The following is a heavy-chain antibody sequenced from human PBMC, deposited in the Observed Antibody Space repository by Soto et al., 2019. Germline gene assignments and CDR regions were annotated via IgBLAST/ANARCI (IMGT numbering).Heavy chain of an antibody. V-gene: IGHV4-39*01. Sequence: SETRSLTCTVSGGSVSSSSYYWGWVRQPPGKGLEWIGSVYYSGSTYYNPSLESRVTISVDKSKNQFSLKLMSLSAADTAVYYCGIFEGLATISYYFAYWGQGALVPVSA. CDR1: GGSVSSSSYY. CDR2: VYYSGST. J-gene: IGHJ4*02. CDR3: GIFEGLATISYYFAY. D-gene: IGHD3-16*02.